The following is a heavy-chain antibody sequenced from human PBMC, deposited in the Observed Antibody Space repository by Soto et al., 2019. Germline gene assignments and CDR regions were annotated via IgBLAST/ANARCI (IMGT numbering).Heavy chain of an antibody. D-gene: IGHD3-3*01. CDR3: AGGKDDFWSGYRDKYGRDV. J-gene: IGHJ6*02. CDR1: GDSVPSNSAA. CDR2: TYYRSKWYN. Sequence: PSQTLALTCVISGDSVPSNSAAWNWIRQSPSRGLEWLGRTYYRSKWYNDYAVSVKSRITINPDTSKNQFSLQLNSVTPEDTAVYYCAGGKDDFWSGYRDKYGRDVWGQGTTVTVS. V-gene: IGHV6-1*01.